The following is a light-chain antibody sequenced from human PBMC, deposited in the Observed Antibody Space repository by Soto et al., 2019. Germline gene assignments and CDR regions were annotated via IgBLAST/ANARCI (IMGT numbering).Light chain of an antibody. CDR1: SSDVGGYKY. CDR3: SSYTSSSSYV. Sequence: QSALTQPASVSGSPGQSITISCTGNSSDVGGYKYVSWYQQHPGKAPKLMIYDVSNRPSGVSNRFSGSKSGNTASLTISGLQSEDEADYYCSSYTSSSSYVFGSGTKVTVL. V-gene: IGLV2-14*03. J-gene: IGLJ1*01. CDR2: DVS.